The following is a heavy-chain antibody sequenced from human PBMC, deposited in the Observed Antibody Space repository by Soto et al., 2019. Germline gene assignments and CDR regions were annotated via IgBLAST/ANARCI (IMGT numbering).Heavy chain of an antibody. CDR1: GFTFGDYG. Sequence: GGSLRLSCSTSGFTFGDYGMTWFRQAPGKGLEWVGLIRSKSYGKTTEYAASATDRFTISRDDSKRIAYLQMNSLKADDTAVIKCSGEGWDYGPPKWYLGLWG. V-gene: IGHV3-49*03. CDR3: SGEGWDYGPPKWYLGL. J-gene: IGHJ2*01. CDR2: IRSKSYGKTT. D-gene: IGHD4-17*01.